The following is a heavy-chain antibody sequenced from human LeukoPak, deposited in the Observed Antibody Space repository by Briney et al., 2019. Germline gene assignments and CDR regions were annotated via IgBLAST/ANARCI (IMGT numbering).Heavy chain of an antibody. V-gene: IGHV1-69*13. Sequence: SVKVSCKASGYTFTSYGICCVRQAPGQGLEWMGGVIPIFGTANYAQKFQGRVTITADESMSTAYMELSSLRSEDTAVYSCARGDLEQWLVNYYYGMDVWGQGTTVTVSS. CDR1: GYTFTSYG. CDR3: ARGDLEQWLVNYYYGMDV. D-gene: IGHD6-19*01. CDR2: VIPIFGTA. J-gene: IGHJ6*02.